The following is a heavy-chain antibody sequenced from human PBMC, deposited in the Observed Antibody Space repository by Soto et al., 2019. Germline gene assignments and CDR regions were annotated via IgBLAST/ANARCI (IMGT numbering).Heavy chain of an antibody. CDR3: ARRKGGCSGGSCYIWFDP. D-gene: IGHD2-15*01. V-gene: IGHV4-39*01. J-gene: IGHJ5*02. CDR1: GGSISSSSYY. Sequence: PSETLSLTCTVSGGSISSSSYYWGWIRQPPGKGLEWIGSIYYSGSTYYNPSLKSRVTISVDTSKNQFSLKLSSVTAADTAVYYCARRKGGCSGGSCYIWFDPWGQGTLVTVSS. CDR2: IYYSGST.